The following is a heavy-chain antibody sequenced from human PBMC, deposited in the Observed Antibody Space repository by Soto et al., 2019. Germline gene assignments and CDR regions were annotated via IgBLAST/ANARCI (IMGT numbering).Heavy chain of an antibody. J-gene: IGHJ5*02. CDR1: GGSISSSSYY. CDR2: IYYSGST. V-gene: IGHV4-39*01. CDR3: ARSITIFGVVQYNWFDP. D-gene: IGHD3-3*01. Sequence: SETLSLTCTVSGGSISSSSYYWGWIRQPPGKGLEWNGSIYYSGSTYYNPSLKSRVTISVDTSKNLFSLKLSSVTAADTAVYYCARSITIFGVVQYNWFDPWGQGTLVTVSS.